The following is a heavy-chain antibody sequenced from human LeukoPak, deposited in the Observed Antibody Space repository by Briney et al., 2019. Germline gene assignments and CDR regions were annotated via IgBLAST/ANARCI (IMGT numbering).Heavy chain of an antibody. D-gene: IGHD1-26*01. V-gene: IGHV3-74*01. CDR2: ISDDGRSK. CDR1: GFTFSGYW. J-gene: IGHJ4*02. CDR3: VKQDTGSYLGGY. Sequence: GGSLRLSCAASGFTFSGYWMHWVRQVPGKGLVWISYISDDGRSKGYADSVQGRFAISRDNAKNTLSLQMNSLRVDDTAVYYCVKQDTGSYLGGYWGQGTLVTVSS.